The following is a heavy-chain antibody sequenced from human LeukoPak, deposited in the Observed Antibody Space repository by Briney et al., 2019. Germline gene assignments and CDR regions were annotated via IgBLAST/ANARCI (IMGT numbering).Heavy chain of an antibody. CDR3: ARASGDYGHFDY. CDR1: GFTFSSSA. V-gene: IGHV3-21*01. J-gene: IGHJ4*02. Sequence: GGSLRLSCAASGFTFSSSAMSWVRQAPGKGLEWVSSISSSSRDINYADSVKGRFTISRDNAWNSLYLQMNSLRAEDTAVYYCARASGDYGHFDYWGQGTLVTVSS. CDR2: ISSSSRDI. D-gene: IGHD4-17*01.